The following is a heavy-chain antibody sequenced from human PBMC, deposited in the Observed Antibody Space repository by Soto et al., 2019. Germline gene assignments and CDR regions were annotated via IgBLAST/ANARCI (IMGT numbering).Heavy chain of an antibody. Sequence: QVQLVQSGGEVRQPGASVKVSCKASGYTFDIYGISWVRQVPGQGPEWMGWISADNGDTKYAQKFQDRVIMTTDTSTSTAYMELRSLRSDDTAVYFCARDRSYYYESSGYPFDYWGQGTLVSVSS. CDR1: GYTFDIYG. J-gene: IGHJ4*02. CDR2: ISADNGDT. D-gene: IGHD3-22*01. CDR3: ARDRSYYYESSGYPFDY. V-gene: IGHV1-18*01.